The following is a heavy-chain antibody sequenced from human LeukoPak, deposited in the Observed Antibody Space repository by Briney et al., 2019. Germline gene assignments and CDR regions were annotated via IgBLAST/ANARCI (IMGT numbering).Heavy chain of an antibody. CDR2: IYYSGST. CDR1: GVSLSSDKYY. D-gene: IGHD2-2*01. Sequence: PSEALSLTCTISGVSLSSDKYYWSWIRQRPGKGLEWIGHIYYSGSTSFNPSLKRRVSMSVDASKSQFSLKLTSVTAADTAVYYCATPYCGTISCLDVFDVWGQGTVVTVSS. CDR3: ATPYCGTISCLDVFDV. V-gene: IGHV4-31*03. J-gene: IGHJ3*01.